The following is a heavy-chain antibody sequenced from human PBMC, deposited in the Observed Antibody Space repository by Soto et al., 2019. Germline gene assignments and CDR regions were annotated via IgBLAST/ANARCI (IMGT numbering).Heavy chain of an antibody. CDR1: GFTVSSNY. V-gene: IGHV3-53*01. Sequence: GGSLRLSCAASGFTVSSNYMSWVRQAPGKGLEWVSVIYSGGSTYYADSVKGRFTISRDNPKNTLYLQMNSLRAEDTAVYYCARGSYSSSFVGYYYYYGMDVWGQGTTVTVSS. CDR2: IYSGGST. CDR3: ARGSYSSSFVGYYYYYGMDV. D-gene: IGHD6-6*01. J-gene: IGHJ6*02.